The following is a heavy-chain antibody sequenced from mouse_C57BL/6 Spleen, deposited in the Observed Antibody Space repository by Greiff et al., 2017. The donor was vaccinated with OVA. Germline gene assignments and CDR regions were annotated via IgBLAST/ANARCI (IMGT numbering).Heavy chain of an antibody. CDR2: IDPSDSYT. J-gene: IGHJ1*03. V-gene: IGHV1-50*01. CDR3: AHYYGSSPYWYFDV. CDR1: GYTFTSYW. D-gene: IGHD1-1*01. Sequence: QVQLQQPGAELVKPGASVKLSCKASGYTFTSYWMQWVKQRPGQGLEWIGEIDPSDSYTNYNQKFKGKATLTVDKSSSTAYMQLSSLTSEDSAVYYCAHYYGSSPYWYFDVWGTGTTVTVSS.